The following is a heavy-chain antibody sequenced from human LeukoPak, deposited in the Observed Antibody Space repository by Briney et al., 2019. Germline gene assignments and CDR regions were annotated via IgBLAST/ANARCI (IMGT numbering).Heavy chain of an antibody. CDR1: GYTLTELS. CDR3: ATQGSSSWYAEYFQH. CDR2: FDPEDGET. Sequence: ASVKVSCKVSGYTLTELSMHWVRQAPGKGLEWMGGFDPEDGETIYAQKFQGRVTMTEDTSTDTAYMELSSLRSEDTAVYYCATQGSSSWYAEYFQHWGQGTLVTVSS. J-gene: IGHJ1*01. D-gene: IGHD6-13*01. V-gene: IGHV1-24*01.